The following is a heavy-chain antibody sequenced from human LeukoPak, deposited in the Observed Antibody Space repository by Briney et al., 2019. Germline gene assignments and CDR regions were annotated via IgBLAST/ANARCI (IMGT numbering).Heavy chain of an antibody. CDR2: IYHSGST. Sequence: PSESLSLTCTVSGGSISSYYWGWIRRPPGKGLGWIGSIYHSGSTYYNPSLKSRVTISVDASKNQFSLKLSSVTAADTAVYYCARQAMRGWFDPCGQGTLVTVSS. CDR1: GGSISSYY. D-gene: IGHD3-10*01. J-gene: IGHJ5*02. CDR3: ARQAMRGWFDP. V-gene: IGHV4-59*08.